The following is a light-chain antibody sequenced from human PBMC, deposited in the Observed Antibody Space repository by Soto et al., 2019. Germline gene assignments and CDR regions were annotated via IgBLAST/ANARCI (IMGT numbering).Light chain of an antibody. CDR2: DNN. V-gene: IGLV1-51*01. CDR1: NSSIGNNC. CDR3: GTWDSSLSAGV. J-gene: IGLJ1*01. Sequence: QSVLTQPPSVSATPGQTVTISCSGSNSSIGNNCVSWYQQLPGTAPKLLIYDNNKRPSEIPDRFSGSKSGTSATLGITGLQPGDEADYYCGTWDSSLSAGVFGTGTKVTVL.